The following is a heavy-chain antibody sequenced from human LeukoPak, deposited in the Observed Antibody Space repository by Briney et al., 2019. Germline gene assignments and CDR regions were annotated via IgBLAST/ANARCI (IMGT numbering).Heavy chain of an antibody. D-gene: IGHD1-26*01. CDR3: ARDGELGSPADAFDI. CDR2: IKQDGSET. V-gene: IGHV3-7*01. J-gene: IGHJ3*02. CDR1: GFTFRSYW. Sequence: GGSLRLSCAASGFTFRSYWKTWVRQYPGKGLEWVANIKQDGSETYYADSVKGRFTISRDNAKRSLYLQMNSLRAEDTAVYYCARDGELGSPADAFDIWGQGTMVTVSS.